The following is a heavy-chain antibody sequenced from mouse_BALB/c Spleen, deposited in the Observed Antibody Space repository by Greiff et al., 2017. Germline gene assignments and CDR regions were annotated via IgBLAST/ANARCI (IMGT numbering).Heavy chain of an antibody. CDR3: AREGYSGAMDY. Sequence: EVQLQQSGPDLVKPSQSLSLTCTVTGYSITSGYSWHWIRQFPGNQLEWMGYIHYSGSTNYNQTLKSRIAITRDTSKNQFFLQLNSVTTEDTATYYCAREGYSGAMDYWGQGTSVTVSS. J-gene: IGHJ4*01. D-gene: IGHD2-3*01. CDR1: GYSITSGYS. CDR2: IHYSGST. V-gene: IGHV3-1*02.